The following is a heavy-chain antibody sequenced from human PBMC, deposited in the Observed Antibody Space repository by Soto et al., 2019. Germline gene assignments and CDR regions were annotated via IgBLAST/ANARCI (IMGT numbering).Heavy chain of an antibody. CDR2: INPNSGDT. CDR3: AAGFLVPAAKPENDAFDI. V-gene: IGHV1-2*02. Sequence: GASVKVSCKASGYTFTGYYMHWVRQAPGQGLEWMAWINPNSGDTNYAQKFQGRGTMTRDTSISTAYLELSRLTSDDTAVYYCAAGFLVPAAKPENDAFDIWGQGTMVTVSS. J-gene: IGHJ3*02. D-gene: IGHD2-2*01. CDR1: GYTFTGYY.